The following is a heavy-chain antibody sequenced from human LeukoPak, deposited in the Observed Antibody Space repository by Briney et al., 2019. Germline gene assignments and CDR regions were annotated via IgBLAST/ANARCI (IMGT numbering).Heavy chain of an antibody. D-gene: IGHD1-26*01. CDR1: GFTFSSYS. CDR2: ISSSSSYI. Sequence: GGSLRLSCAASGFTFSSYSMNWVRQAPGKGLEWVSSISSSSSYIYYADSVKGRFTISRDNSKNTLYLQMNSLRAEDTAVYYCAKEGEEIPQEGAFDIWGQGTMVTVSS. CDR3: AKEGEEIPQEGAFDI. J-gene: IGHJ3*02. V-gene: IGHV3-21*04.